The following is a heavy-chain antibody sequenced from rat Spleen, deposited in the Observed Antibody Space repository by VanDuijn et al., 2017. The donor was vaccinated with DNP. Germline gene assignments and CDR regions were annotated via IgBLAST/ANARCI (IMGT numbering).Heavy chain of an antibody. V-gene: IGHV5-25*01. J-gene: IGHJ2*01. Sequence: EVQLVESGGGLVQPGRSLKLSCAASGFTFRDYYMAWVRQAPKKGLEWVTSISPSGGGTYYRDSVKGRFTISRDNSNRTLYLQMDSLRSEDTATYYCATHDYHYWGQGVLVTVSS. D-gene: IGHD1-7*01. CDR3: ATHDYHY. CDR1: GFTFRDYY. CDR2: ISPSGGGT.